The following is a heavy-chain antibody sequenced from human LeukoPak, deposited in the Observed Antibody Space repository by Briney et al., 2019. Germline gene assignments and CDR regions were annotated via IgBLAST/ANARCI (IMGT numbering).Heavy chain of an antibody. Sequence: PGGSLRLSCAASGFTFSSYGMHWVRQAPGKGLEWVAVISYDGSNKYYADSVEGRFTISRDNSKNTLYLQMNSLRAEDTAVYYCAKGGDSGYDSWFDYWGQGTPVTVSS. D-gene: IGHD5-12*01. V-gene: IGHV3-30*18. CDR1: GFTFSSYG. J-gene: IGHJ4*02. CDR2: ISYDGSNK. CDR3: AKGGDSGYDSWFDY.